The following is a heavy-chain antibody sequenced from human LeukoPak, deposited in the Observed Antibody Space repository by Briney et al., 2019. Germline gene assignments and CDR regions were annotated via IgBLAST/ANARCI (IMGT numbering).Heavy chain of an antibody. CDR2: IPYDGSNK. Sequence: GGSLRLSCAASGFTFSSYGMHWVRQAPGKGLEWVAVIPYDGSNKYYADSVKGRFTISRDNSKNTLYLQMISLRAEDTAVYYCANYGSVSYFAYWGQGTLVTVSS. J-gene: IGHJ4*02. CDR3: ANYGSVSYFAY. CDR1: GFTFSSYG. V-gene: IGHV3-30*18. D-gene: IGHD3-10*01.